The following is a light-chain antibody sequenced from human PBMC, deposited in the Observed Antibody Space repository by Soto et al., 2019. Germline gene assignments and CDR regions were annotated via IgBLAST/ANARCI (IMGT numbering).Light chain of an antibody. V-gene: IGKV3-20*01. J-gene: IGKJ1*01. Sequence: EIVLTQSPGTLSLSPGERATLSCRASQSVSSNYLAWYQQKPGQAPRLLMYGTSSRATGIPDRFSGSGSGTDFTLTISRLEPEDFALYYCHQYGSLTLGQGTKVDTK. CDR2: GTS. CDR3: HQYGSLT. CDR1: QSVSSNY.